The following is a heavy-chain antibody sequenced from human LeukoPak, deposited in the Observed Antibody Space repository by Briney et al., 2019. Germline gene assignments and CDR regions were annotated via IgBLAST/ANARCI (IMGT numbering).Heavy chain of an antibody. Sequence: GGSLRLSCAVSGFTFSNFWMSWVRQAPGRGLEWVANIHPEGNEKYHVESVKGRFTISRDNAKNSLFLQMNGLRVEDTAVYYCARGDAFSGDHWGQGTLVTVSS. J-gene: IGHJ4*02. CDR1: GFTFSNFW. CDR2: IHPEGNEK. V-gene: IGHV3-7*04. CDR3: ARGDAFSGDH.